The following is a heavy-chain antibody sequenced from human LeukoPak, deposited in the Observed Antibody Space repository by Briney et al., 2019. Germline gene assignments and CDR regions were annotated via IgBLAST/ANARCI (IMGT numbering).Heavy chain of an antibody. V-gene: IGHV1-46*01. CDR3: ARGHHTQGYCSGGSCYFESDY. J-gene: IGHJ4*02. D-gene: IGHD2-15*01. Sequence: ASVKVSCKASGYTFTSYYMHWVRQAPGQGLEWMGIINPSGGSTSYAQKFQGRVTMTRDTSTHTVYMELSSLRSEDRAVYYCARGHHTQGYCSGGSCYFESDYWGQGTLVTLSS. CDR2: INPSGGST. CDR1: GYTFTSYY.